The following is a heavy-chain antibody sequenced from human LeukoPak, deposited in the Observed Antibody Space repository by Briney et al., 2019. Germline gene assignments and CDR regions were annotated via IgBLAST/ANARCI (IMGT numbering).Heavy chain of an antibody. CDR2: ISSSSSYI. D-gene: IGHD4-17*01. Sequence: GGSLRLSCAASGFTFSSYSMNWIRQAPGEGLEWVSSISSSSSYIYYADSVKGRFTISRDNAKNSLYLQMNSLRAEDTAVYYCARDRPLDYGDYVGAFDIWGQGTMVTVSS. V-gene: IGHV3-21*01. J-gene: IGHJ3*02. CDR1: GFTFSSYS. CDR3: ARDRPLDYGDYVGAFDI.